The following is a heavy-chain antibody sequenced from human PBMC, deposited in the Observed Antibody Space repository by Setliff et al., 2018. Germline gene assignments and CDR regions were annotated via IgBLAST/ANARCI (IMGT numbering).Heavy chain of an antibody. V-gene: IGHV1-69*13. Sequence: SVKVSCKASGSNFIGYYLYWVRQAPGQGLEWMGGIIPIFGTTNYAHSFKGRVTFTADDSTSTAYMDLSRLTSEDTAVFYCARVLGVDFQYYYLDIWGKGTTVTVSS. CDR2: IIPIFGTT. J-gene: IGHJ6*03. D-gene: IGHD2-21*01. CDR3: ARVLGVDFQYYYLDI. CDR1: GSNFIGYY.